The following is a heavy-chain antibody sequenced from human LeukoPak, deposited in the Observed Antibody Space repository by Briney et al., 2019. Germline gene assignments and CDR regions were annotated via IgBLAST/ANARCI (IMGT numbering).Heavy chain of an antibody. J-gene: IGHJ4*02. CDR3: ARALYDSSGYYYLYYFDY. D-gene: IGHD3-22*01. CDR1: GGTFSSYA. Sequence: ASVKVSCKASGGTFSSYAISWVRQAPGQGLEWMGGIIPIFGTANYAQKFQGRVTITADESTSTAYMELSSLRSEDTAVYYCARALYDSSGYYYLYYFDYWGQGTLVTVSS. CDR2: IIPIFGTA. V-gene: IGHV1-69*13.